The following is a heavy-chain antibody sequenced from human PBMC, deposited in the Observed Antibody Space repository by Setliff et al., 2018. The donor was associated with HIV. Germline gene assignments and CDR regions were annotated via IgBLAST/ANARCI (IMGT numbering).Heavy chain of an antibody. D-gene: IGHD5-12*01. CDR1: GGSISSHY. J-gene: IGHJ5*02. V-gene: IGHV4-59*11. CDR3: ARSPERGYDSDWFDP. Sequence: SETLSLTCTVSGGSISSHYWTWIRQPPGKGLEWIGYISYNGSTNYNPSLKSRVTISVDTSKNQFSLKLSSVTASDTAVYYCARSPERGYDSDWFDPWGQGTLVTVSS. CDR2: ISYNGST.